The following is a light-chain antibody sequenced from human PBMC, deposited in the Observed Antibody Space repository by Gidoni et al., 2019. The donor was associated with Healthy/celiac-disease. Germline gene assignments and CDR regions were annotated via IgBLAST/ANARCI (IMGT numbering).Light chain of an antibody. J-gene: IGKJ1*01. CDR1: QSLLHSKGYNY. Sequence: DIVMTPSPLSLPVTPGEPASIFCRSSQSLLHSKGYNYLDWYLPKPGQSPQLMIYLGANRASGVPDRFSGSGSGTDFTLKISRVEAEDVGVYYCMQALQTPPTFGQGTKVEIK. CDR2: LGA. V-gene: IGKV2-28*01. CDR3: MQALQTPPT.